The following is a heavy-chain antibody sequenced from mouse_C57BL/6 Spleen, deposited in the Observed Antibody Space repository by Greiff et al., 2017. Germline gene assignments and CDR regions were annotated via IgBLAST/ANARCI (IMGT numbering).Heavy chain of an antibody. CDR1: GYTFTDYE. CDR3: TRSRGNYSFDY. J-gene: IGHJ2*01. Sequence: VKVVESGAELVRPGASVTLSCKASGYTFTDYEMHWVKQTPVHGLEWIGAIDPETGGTAYNQKFKGKAILTADKSSSTAYMELRSLTSEDSAVYYCTRSRGNYSFDYWGQGTTLTVSS. CDR2: IDPETGGT. V-gene: IGHV1-15*01. D-gene: IGHD2-1*01.